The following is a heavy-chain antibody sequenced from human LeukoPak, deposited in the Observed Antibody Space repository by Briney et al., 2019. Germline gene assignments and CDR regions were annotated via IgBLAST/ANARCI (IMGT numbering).Heavy chain of an antibody. CDR1: GDSVSSNSAA. D-gene: IGHD6-13*01. Sequence: SQTLSLICAISGDSVSSNSAAWNWIRQSPSKGLEWLGRTYYRSKGYNDYAVSVKSRITINPDTSKNQFSLQLNSVTPEDTAVYYCARDYTSLAAVPGLYYFDYWGQGTLVTVSS. CDR3: ARDYTSLAAVPGLYYFDY. J-gene: IGHJ4*02. CDR2: TYYRSKGYN. V-gene: IGHV6-1*01.